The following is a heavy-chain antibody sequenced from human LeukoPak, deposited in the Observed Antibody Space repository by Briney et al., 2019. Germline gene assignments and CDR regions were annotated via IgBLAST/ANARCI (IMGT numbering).Heavy chain of an antibody. CDR1: GLTFSDYY. V-gene: IGHV3-11*04. CDR2: ISGTGTTI. Sequence: GGSLRLSCAASGLTFSDYYMTWIRQAPGKGLEWVSSISGTGTTIHSADSVRGRFTVSRDNARNSLFLHVNSLRAEDTAVYYCAVQITMIVVVPYFDYWGQGTLVTVSS. J-gene: IGHJ4*02. D-gene: IGHD3-22*01. CDR3: AVQITMIVVVPYFDY.